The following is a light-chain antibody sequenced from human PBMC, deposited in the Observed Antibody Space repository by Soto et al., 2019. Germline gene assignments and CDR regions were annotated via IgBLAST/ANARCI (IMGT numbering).Light chain of an antibody. CDR1: TSDVGAYNY. CDR3: SSFTIYSTYV. J-gene: IGLJ1*01. CDR2: DVS. V-gene: IGLV2-14*01. Sequence: QSVLTQPASVSGSPGQSITISCTGTTSDVGAYNYVSWYQLHTGKAPKLMISDVSNRPSGVPNRFSGSKSVNTASLTISGRQAEDEADYYCSSFTIYSTYVFGTGTKLTVL.